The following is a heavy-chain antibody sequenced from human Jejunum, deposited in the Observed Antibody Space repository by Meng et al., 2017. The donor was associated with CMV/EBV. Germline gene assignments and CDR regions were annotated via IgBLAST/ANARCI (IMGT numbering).Heavy chain of an antibody. CDR3: TTGYHNGFSF. Sequence: EVQLVESGGSLVYPCGFLRPSMSAFGFSIRYGLMTLVHQATGKGLEWVGRIKRKTEGKTTGYAAIMKSRFSISRDDSRNTLYLQMNSLKTEDTALYHCTTGYHNGFSFWGQGTLVTVSS. V-gene: IGHV3-15*02. J-gene: IGHJ4*02. D-gene: IGHD5-24*01. CDR1: GFSIRYGL. CDR2: IKRKTEGKTT.